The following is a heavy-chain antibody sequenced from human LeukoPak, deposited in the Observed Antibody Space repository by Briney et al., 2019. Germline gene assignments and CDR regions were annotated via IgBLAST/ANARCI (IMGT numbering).Heavy chain of an antibody. D-gene: IGHD3-22*01. CDR2: IYVTGST. V-gene: IGHV4-4*07. CDR3: ARLIYCDGTGYSPGYYMDV. J-gene: IGHJ6*03. CDR1: GGSVIKDY. Sequence: SETLSLTCTVSGGSVIKDYLSWIRQPAGTGLEWVGRIYVTGSTIYNPSLQSRLSMSVDTSKNQFSLRLTSVTAADTAVYYCARLIYCDGTGYSPGYYMDVWGKGITVTVSS.